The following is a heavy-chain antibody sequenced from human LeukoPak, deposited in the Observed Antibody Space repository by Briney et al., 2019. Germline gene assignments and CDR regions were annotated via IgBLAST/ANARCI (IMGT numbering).Heavy chain of an antibody. D-gene: IGHD3-10*01. J-gene: IGHJ4*02. CDR3: AREVVRGVIGGIDY. Sequence: GGSLRLSCAASGFTFSSYAMSWVRQAPGKGLEWVSYISSSGSTIYYADSVKGRFTISRDNAKNSLYLQMNSLRAEDTAVYYCAREVVRGVIGGIDYWGQGTLVTVSS. V-gene: IGHV3-48*03. CDR2: ISSSGSTI. CDR1: GFTFSSYA.